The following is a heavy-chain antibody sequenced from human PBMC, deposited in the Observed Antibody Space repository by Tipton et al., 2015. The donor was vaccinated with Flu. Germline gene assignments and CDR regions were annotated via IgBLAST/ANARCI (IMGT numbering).Heavy chain of an antibody. J-gene: IGHJ4*02. CDR3: ARGYSSGYHFGY. CDR1: GFTFSSYG. V-gene: IGHV3-30*02. Sequence: SGFTFSSYGMHWVRQAPGKGLEWVAFIRHDGSNNYYAESVKGRFTISRDSSKNTLYLQINSLRAEDTAVYYCARGYSSGYHFGYWGQGILVNVSS. CDR2: IRHDGSNN. D-gene: IGHD3-22*01.